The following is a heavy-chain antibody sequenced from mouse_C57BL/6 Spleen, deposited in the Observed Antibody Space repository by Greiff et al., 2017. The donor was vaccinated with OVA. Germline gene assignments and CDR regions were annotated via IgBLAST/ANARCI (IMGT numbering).Heavy chain of an antibody. V-gene: IGHV14-4*01. J-gene: IGHJ4*01. CDR3: TRRYYYAMDY. CDR2: IDPENGDT. CDR1: GFNIKDDY. Sequence: VQLQQSGAELVRPGASVKLSCTASGFNIKDDYMHWVKQRPEQGLEWIGWIDPENGDTEYASKFQGKATITADTSSNTAYLQLSSLTSEDTAVYYGTRRYYYAMDYWGQGTSVTVSS.